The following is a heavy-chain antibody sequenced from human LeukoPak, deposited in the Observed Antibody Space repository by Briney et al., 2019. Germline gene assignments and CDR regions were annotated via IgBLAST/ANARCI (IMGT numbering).Heavy chain of an antibody. D-gene: IGHD3-22*01. Sequence: ASVKVSCKASGYTFTSYYMHWVRQAPGQGLEWMGWINPNSGGTNYAQKFQGRVTMTRDTSISTAYMELSGLRSDDTAVYYCARVVTMIVVDGFDYWGQGTLVTVSS. CDR2: INPNSGGT. J-gene: IGHJ4*02. CDR1: GYTFTSYY. V-gene: IGHV1-2*02. CDR3: ARVVTMIVVDGFDY.